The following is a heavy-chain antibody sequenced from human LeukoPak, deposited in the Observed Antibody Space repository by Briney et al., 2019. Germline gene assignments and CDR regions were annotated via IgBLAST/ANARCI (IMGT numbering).Heavy chain of an antibody. D-gene: IGHD5-12*01. CDR1: GGSISSSNW. J-gene: IGHJ3*02. CDR2: IYHSGST. CDR3: ARDGGYSGYHDAFDI. V-gene: IGHV4-4*02. Sequence: SETLSLTCAVSGGSISSSNWWSWVRQPPGKGLEWIGGIYHSGSTNYNPSLKSRVTISVDKSKNQFSLKLSSMTAADTAVYYCARDGGYSGYHDAFDIWGQGTMVTVSS.